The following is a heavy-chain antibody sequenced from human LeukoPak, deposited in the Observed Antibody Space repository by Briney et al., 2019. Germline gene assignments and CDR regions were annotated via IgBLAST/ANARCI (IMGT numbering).Heavy chain of an antibody. J-gene: IGHJ6*03. CDR1: GFTVSSNY. CDR3: ARVGPYYYYMDV. CDR2: IYSGGST. Sequence: PGGSLSLSCAASGFTVSSNYMSWVRQAPGKGLEWVSVIYSGGSTYYADSVKGRFTISRDNSKNTLYLQMNSLRVEDTAVYYCARVGPYYYYMDVWGKGTTVTVSS. V-gene: IGHV3-53*01.